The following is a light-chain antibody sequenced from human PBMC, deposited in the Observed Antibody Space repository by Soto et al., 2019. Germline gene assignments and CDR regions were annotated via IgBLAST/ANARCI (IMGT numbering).Light chain of an antibody. CDR3: QQYGHSPWT. V-gene: IGKV3-20*01. CDR1: QIVVSSY. Sequence: EILLTQSPGTLSLSPGERATLSCRASQIVVSSYVAWYQQTPGQAPRLLIYGSSNRATGIPDRFSVSGSGTDFTLTISRLEPEDFAVYYCQQYGHSPWTFGQGTTGDIK. J-gene: IGKJ1*01. CDR2: GSS.